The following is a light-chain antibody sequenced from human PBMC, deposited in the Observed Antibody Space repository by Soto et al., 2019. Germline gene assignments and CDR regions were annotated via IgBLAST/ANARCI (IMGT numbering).Light chain of an antibody. V-gene: IGKV3-15*01. J-gene: IGKJ1*01. CDR1: QSVSGN. CDR3: HQLHSWPRT. Sequence: IVMTQSPATVSGSPGERVTLSCRASQSVSGNVAWYPQKPGQPPRLLVYGALTTATDIPARFFGSGSETDFTLTIPRLQSEDFGIYCCHQLHSWPRTFGQETKGEIK. CDR2: GAL.